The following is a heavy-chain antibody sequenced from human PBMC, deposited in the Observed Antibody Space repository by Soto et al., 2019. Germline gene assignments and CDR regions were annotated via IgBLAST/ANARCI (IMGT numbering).Heavy chain of an antibody. J-gene: IGHJ4*02. V-gene: IGHV3-74*01. CDR3: ARGTRVIPAESDFDY. CDR2: TNTDGSST. D-gene: IGHD2-2*01. Sequence: PGGSLRLSCAASGFTFSTYWMHWVRQAPGKGLVWVSRTNTDGSSTTYADSVEGRFTISRDNAKNTLYLQMNSLRAEDTAVYYCARGTRVIPAESDFDYWGQGALVTVS. CDR1: GFTFSTYW.